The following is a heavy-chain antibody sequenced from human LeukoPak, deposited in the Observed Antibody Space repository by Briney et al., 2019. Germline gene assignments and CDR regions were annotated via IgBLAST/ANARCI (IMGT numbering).Heavy chain of an antibody. D-gene: IGHD6-13*01. V-gene: IGHV1-2*02. CDR1: GYTFTSYY. Sequence: ASVKVSCKASGYTFTSYYMHWVRQAPGQGLEWMGWINPNSGDTNYAQKFQGRVTMTRDTSISTAFMELSRLRSDDTAVYYCARAYSSRDSFDMWGQGTMVTVSS. CDR2: INPNSGDT. CDR3: ARAYSSRDSFDM. J-gene: IGHJ3*02.